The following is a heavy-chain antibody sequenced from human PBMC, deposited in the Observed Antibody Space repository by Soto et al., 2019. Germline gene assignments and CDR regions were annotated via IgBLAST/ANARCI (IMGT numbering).Heavy chain of an antibody. J-gene: IGHJ6*02. CDR1: GFTFSSFW. CDR3: ARDLTTNYYYYGMDV. Sequence: GGSLRLSCGASGFTFSSFWVGWVRQAPRKGLEWVANINQDGSDTYYPGSVKGRFTISREDAKNSLYLQMNSLRAEDTAVYYCARDLTTNYYYYGMDVWGQGTTVTVSS. V-gene: IGHV3-7*05. D-gene: IGHD4-4*01. CDR2: INQDGSDT.